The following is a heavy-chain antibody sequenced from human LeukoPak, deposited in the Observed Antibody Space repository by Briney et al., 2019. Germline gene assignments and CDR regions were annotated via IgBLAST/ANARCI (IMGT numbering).Heavy chain of an antibody. V-gene: IGHV3-30*02. CDR3: AKAGAVVVVVAKFFDY. CDR2: IHYDGSNE. J-gene: IGHJ4*02. Sequence: GGSLRLSCAASGFTFSSYGMHWVRQAPGKGLEWVAYIHYDGSNEQFADSVKGRFSISRDSSKNILYLQVNSLRAEDTAVYYCAKAGAVVVVVAKFFDYWGQGTLVTVSS. CDR1: GFTFSSYG. D-gene: IGHD2-15*01.